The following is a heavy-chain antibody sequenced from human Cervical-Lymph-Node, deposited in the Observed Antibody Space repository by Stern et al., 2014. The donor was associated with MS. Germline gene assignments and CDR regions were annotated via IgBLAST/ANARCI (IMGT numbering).Heavy chain of an antibody. J-gene: IGHJ4*02. V-gene: IGHV1-69*01. CDR2: LIPFFGAT. CDR3: ALRRSYYVY. Sequence: VQPVQSGSEVKKPGSSVKVSCKASGDTFSNYALSWVRQAPGQGLEWVGGLIPFFGATRYGQKFQGRVTITPEESTGTAFMELTGLTSEDTAVYFCALRRSYYVYWGQGTLVTVSS. D-gene: IGHD3-10*01. CDR1: GDTFSNYA.